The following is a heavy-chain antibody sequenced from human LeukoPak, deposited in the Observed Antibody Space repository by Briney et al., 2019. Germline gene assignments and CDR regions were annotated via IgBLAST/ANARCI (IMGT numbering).Heavy chain of an antibody. CDR1: GGSFSGYY. CDR3: AKSNGYGLVDI. Sequence: SEALSLTCAVYGGSFSGYYSNWIRQPPGKGLEWIGNIFYSGSTYYSPSLKSRVTISLDTSRNQFSLKLNSVTAADTAVYYCAKSNGYGLVDIWGQGTMVTVSS. J-gene: IGHJ3*02. D-gene: IGHD3-10*01. V-gene: IGHV4-34*12. CDR2: IFYSGST.